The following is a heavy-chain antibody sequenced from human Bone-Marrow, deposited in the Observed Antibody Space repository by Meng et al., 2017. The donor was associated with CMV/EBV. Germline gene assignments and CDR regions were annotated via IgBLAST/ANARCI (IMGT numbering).Heavy chain of an antibody. CDR1: GFTFSNNW. Sequence: GGSLRLSCAASGFTFSNNWMHWVRQGPGMGLMWVSRINNDGSSTVYADSVEGRFTISRDNAKNTLYLQMNSLRVEDTALYFCARGLYGPDYWGQGTLVTVSS. D-gene: IGHD3-10*01. CDR3: ARGLYGPDY. J-gene: IGHJ4*02. V-gene: IGHV3-74*01. CDR2: INNDGSST.